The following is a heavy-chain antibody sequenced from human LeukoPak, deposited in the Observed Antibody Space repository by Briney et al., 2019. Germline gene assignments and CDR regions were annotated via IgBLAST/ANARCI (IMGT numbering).Heavy chain of an antibody. Sequence: PSETLSLTCTVSGGSISSYYWSWIRQPPGKGLEWIGYIYYSGSTNHNPSLKSRVTISVDTSKNQFSLKLSSVTAADTAVYYCASDDYGDYGGFDYWGQGTLVTVSS. CDR3: ASDDYGDYGGFDY. J-gene: IGHJ4*02. D-gene: IGHD4-17*01. CDR1: GGSISSYY. V-gene: IGHV4-59*01. CDR2: IYYSGST.